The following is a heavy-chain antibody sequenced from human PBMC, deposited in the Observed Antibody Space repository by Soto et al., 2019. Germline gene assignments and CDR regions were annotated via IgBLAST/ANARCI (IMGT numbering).Heavy chain of an antibody. V-gene: IGHV3-13*01. D-gene: IGHD3-10*01. J-gene: IGHJ4*02. CDR3: VTGNGYFDY. Sequence: GGALRLSCAASGFTISSYATHWVRQPTGKGLECVSTIGTAGDTYYLDSVRGRFTISRGDAKNSLYLQMNSLRAGDTAVYYCVTGNGYFDYWGQGTLVTVSS. CDR2: IGTAGDT. CDR1: GFTISSYA.